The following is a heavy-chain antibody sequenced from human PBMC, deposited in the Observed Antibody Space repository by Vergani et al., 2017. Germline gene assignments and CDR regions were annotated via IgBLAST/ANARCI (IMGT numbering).Heavy chain of an antibody. Sequence: QVQLQESGPGLVKPSETLSLTCTVSGGSISSYYWSWIRQPPGKGLEWIGYIYYSGSTNYNPSLKSRVTISVDTSKNQFSLKLSSVTAADPAVYYCARRVPAAILVVGYYYYMDVWGKGTTVTVSS. CDR3: ARRVPAAILVVGYYYYMDV. CDR2: IYYSGST. CDR1: GGSISSYY. J-gene: IGHJ6*03. V-gene: IGHV4-59*01. D-gene: IGHD2-2*02.